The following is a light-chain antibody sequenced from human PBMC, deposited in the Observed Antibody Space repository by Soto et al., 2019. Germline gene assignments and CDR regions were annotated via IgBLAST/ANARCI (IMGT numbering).Light chain of an antibody. CDR2: KTS. J-gene: IGKJ1*01. Sequence: DIQMTQSPSTLSASVGDRVTITCRASQSISSWLSWYHQKPGKAPKLLIYKTSNLESGVPSRFSGSGSGTEFSLTISSLQPDDFATYYCQQYKSFSEAFGQGTKVDIK. CDR1: QSISSW. CDR3: QQYKSFSEA. V-gene: IGKV1-5*03.